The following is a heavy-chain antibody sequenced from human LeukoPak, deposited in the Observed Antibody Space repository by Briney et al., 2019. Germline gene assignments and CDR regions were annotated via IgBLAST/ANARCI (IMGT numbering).Heavy chain of an antibody. D-gene: IGHD3-10*01. CDR3: ARASGSVIYYNSCDS. V-gene: IGHV4-61*09. J-gene: IGHJ5*01. CDR1: GASLSSGSDY. CDR2: IYSSGST. Sequence: SETLSLTCTVSGASLSSGSDYWTWIRQPAGEGPEWIGQIYSSGSTNYSPSLTSRVTISADTSKNQFFLKINSVTAADTAVYYCARASGSVIYYNSCDSWGQGILVAVSS.